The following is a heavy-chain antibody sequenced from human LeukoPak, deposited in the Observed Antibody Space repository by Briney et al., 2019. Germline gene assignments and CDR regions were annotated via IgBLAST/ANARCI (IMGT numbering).Heavy chain of an antibody. D-gene: IGHD3-10*01. CDR2: ISSSGSTI. V-gene: IGHV3-48*03. CDR3: ARDFGRYFFDY. J-gene: IGHJ4*02. CDR1: GFTFSSYE. Sequence: GGSLRLSCAASGFTFSSYEMNWVRQAPGKGLEWVSYISSSGSTIYYADSVKGRFTISRDNAKNSLYLQMNSLRAEDTAVYYCARDFGRYFFDYWGQGTLVTVSS.